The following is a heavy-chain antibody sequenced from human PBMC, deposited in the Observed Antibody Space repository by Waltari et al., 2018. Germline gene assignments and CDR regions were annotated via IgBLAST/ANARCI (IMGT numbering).Heavy chain of an antibody. CDR3: ARDYGNTYGIDY. J-gene: IGHJ4*02. V-gene: IGHV4-59*12. Sequence: QLQLQESGPGLVKPSETLSVTCAVSGDSISSNHWSWIRQAPGKGLEWIGYIYGSGGSSTYNPSLKSRVTLSVDTSRNQLSLKLTSVTAADTAVYYCARDYGNTYGIDYWGQGVLVTVSS. CDR1: GDSISSNH. D-gene: IGHD4-4*01. CDR2: IYGSGGSS.